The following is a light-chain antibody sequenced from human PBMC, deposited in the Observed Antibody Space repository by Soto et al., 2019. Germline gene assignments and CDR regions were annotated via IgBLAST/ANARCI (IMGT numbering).Light chain of an antibody. CDR2: DAS. Sequence: DIQMTQSPSTLSASVGDRVTITCRASQSISSWLAWYQQKPGKAPKLLIYDASSLESGVPSRFSGSGSGTEFTLTISSLQDDDFATYYCQQYKSAATFGRGTKVEIK. V-gene: IGKV1-5*01. J-gene: IGKJ1*01. CDR1: QSISSW. CDR3: QQYKSAAT.